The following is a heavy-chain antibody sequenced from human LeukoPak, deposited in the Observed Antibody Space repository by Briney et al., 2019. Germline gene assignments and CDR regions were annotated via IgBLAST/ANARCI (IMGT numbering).Heavy chain of an antibody. D-gene: IGHD3-3*01. Sequence: PSETLSLTCTVSGGSISSSSYYWGWIRQPPGKGLEWIGSIYYSGSTYYNPSLKSRVTISVDTSKNQFSLKLSSVTPADTAVYYCARHMSGPIDYWGQGTLVTVSS. V-gene: IGHV4-39*01. J-gene: IGHJ4*02. CDR3: ARHMSGPIDY. CDR1: GGSISSSSYY. CDR2: IYYSGST.